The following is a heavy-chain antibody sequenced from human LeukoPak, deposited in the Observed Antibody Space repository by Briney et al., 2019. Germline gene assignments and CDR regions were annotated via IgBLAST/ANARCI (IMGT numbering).Heavy chain of an antibody. CDR3: VRSDYGDFKYYFGY. D-gene: IGHD4-17*01. CDR1: GYSFTSYW. J-gene: IGHJ4*02. V-gene: IGHV5-51*01. Sequence: GESLKISCKGSGYSFTSYWIAWVRQMPGKGLEWMGIIYSPSFQGQVTISADKSIRTAHLQWSSLKASDTAMYYCVRSDYGDFKYYFGYWGQGTLVTVSS. CDR2: I.